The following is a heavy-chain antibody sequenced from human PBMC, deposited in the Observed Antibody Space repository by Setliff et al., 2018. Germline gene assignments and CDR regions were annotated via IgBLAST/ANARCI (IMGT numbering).Heavy chain of an antibody. Sequence: SVKVSCKASGGTFSSYAISWVRQAPGQGLEWMGRIIPIFGTANYAQKFQGRVTITADKSTSTVYMELSSLRSEDTAVYYCARVRLVATTNYYYYYYMDVWGKGTTVTVSS. J-gene: IGHJ6*03. CDR3: ARVRLVATTNYYYYYYMDV. V-gene: IGHV1-69*06. CDR1: GGTFSSYA. CDR2: IIPIFGTA. D-gene: IGHD5-12*01.